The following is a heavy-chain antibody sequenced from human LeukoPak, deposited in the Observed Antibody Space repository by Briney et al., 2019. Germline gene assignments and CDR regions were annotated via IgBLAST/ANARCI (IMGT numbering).Heavy chain of an antibody. CDR3: ARGGGAAADYSYYYMDV. CDR2: ISAYNGNT. CDR1: GYTFTSYG. J-gene: IGHJ6*03. V-gene: IGHV1-18*01. D-gene: IGHD6-13*01. Sequence: GASVKVSCKASGYTFTSYGITWVRQAPGQGLEWMGWISAYNGNTNYAQKLQGRVTMTTDTSTSTACMELRSLRSDDTAVYYCARGGGAAADYSYYYMDVWGKGTTVTVSS.